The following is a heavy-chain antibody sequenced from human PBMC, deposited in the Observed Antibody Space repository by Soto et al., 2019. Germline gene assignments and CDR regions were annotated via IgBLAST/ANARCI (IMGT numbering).Heavy chain of an antibody. Sequence: GGSLRLSCAASGFTFSSYWMSWVRQAPGKGLEWVANMKQDGSEKYYVDSVKGRFTISRDNAKTSLYLQMNSLRAEDTAVYYCARGDSSGWYDGAFDIWGQGTMVTVSS. V-gene: IGHV3-7*03. J-gene: IGHJ3*02. D-gene: IGHD6-19*01. CDR1: GFTFSSYW. CDR2: MKQDGSEK. CDR3: ARGDSSGWYDGAFDI.